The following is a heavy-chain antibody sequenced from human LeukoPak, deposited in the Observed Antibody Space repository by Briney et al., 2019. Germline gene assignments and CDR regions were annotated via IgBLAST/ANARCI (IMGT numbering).Heavy chain of an antibody. Sequence: SETLSLTCTVADGYISPYYWSWIRQPPGKGLEWLGYIYHSGSTTYNPSLKSRVTISLDTSKNQISLKLSSVTAADTAVYYCARDPWSIGPGMDVWGQGTTVTVSS. J-gene: IGHJ6*02. V-gene: IGHV4-59*12. CDR3: ARDPWSIGPGMDV. CDR2: IYHSGST. CDR1: DGYISPYY. D-gene: IGHD2-8*01.